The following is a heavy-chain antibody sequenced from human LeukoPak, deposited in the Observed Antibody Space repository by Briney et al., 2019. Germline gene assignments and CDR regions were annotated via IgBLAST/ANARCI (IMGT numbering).Heavy chain of an antibody. J-gene: IGHJ4*02. Sequence: GGSLRLSCAASGFTFSSYTMNWVRQAPGKGLEWVSSIGGTGDTIYYADSVKGRFTVSRDNAKNSLFLQMNSLRVEDTALYFCTREVLIVVEPASNTIDFWGQGTRVTVSS. CDR1: GFTFSSYT. D-gene: IGHD2-2*01. V-gene: IGHV3-21*01. CDR2: IGGTGDTI. CDR3: TREVLIVVEPASNTIDF.